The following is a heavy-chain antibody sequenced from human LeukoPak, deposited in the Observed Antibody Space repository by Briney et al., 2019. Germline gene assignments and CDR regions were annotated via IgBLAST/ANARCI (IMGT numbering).Heavy chain of an antibody. CDR3: ARVKVRGVIHKAWDWFDP. CDR2: IYYSGST. J-gene: IGHJ5*02. D-gene: IGHD3-10*01. V-gene: IGHV4-39*01. Sequence: PSETLSLTCTVSGGSLSSSSYYWGWIRQPPGRGLEWIGSIYYSGSTYYNPSLKSRVTISVDTSKNQFSLKLSSVTAADTAVYYCARVKVRGVIHKAWDWFDPWGQGTLVTVSS. CDR1: GGSLSSSSYY.